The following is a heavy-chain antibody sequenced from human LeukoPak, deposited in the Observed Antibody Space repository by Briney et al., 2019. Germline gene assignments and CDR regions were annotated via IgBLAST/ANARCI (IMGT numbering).Heavy chain of an antibody. J-gene: IGHJ4*02. CDR3: AKDRYYGRTASDY. CDR2: ISGIGGST. CDR1: GFTFSSYA. Sequence: GSLRLSCAASGFTFSSYAMSWVRQAPGKGLEWVSAISGIGGSTYYADSVKGRFTISRDNSKNTLYLQMNSLRAEDTAVYYCAKDRYYGRTASDYWGQGTLVTLSP. D-gene: IGHD3-10*01. V-gene: IGHV3-23*01.